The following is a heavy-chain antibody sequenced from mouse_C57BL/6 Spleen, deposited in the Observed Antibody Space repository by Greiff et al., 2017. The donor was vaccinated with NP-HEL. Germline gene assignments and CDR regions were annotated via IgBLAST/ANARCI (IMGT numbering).Heavy chain of an antibody. J-gene: IGHJ3*01. CDR1: GYTFTDYY. V-gene: IGHV1-26*01. CDR3: ARDSSGYSAY. D-gene: IGHD3-2*02. CDR2: INPNNGGT. Sequence: VQLQQSGPELVKPGASVKISCKASGYTFTDYYMNWVKQSHGKSLEWIGDINPNNGGTSYNQKFKGKATLTVDKSSSTAYMELRSLTSEDSAVYYCARDSSGYSAYWGQGTLVTVSA.